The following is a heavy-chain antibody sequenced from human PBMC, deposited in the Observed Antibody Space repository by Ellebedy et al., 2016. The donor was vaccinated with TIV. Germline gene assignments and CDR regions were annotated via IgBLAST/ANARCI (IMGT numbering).Heavy chain of an antibody. CDR2: INTSGGTA. CDR3: ARDTGRIAAAGLDF. Sequence: ASVKVSCKASGYTFSDYYIEWVRQAPGQGLEWMGIINTSGGTATYAQKLQGRVTMTGDPSTSTVYMELTSLRPEDTATYYCARDTGRIAAAGLDFWGQGTLVTVSS. J-gene: IGHJ4*02. CDR1: GYTFSDYY. V-gene: IGHV1-46*04. D-gene: IGHD6-25*01.